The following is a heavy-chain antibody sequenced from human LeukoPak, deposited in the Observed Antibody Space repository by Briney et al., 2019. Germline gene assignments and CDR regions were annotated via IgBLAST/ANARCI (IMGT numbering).Heavy chain of an antibody. J-gene: IGHJ4*02. V-gene: IGHV3-30*18. CDR1: GFTFSNYY. Sequence: SGGSLRLSCAASGFTFSNYYMHWGRQAPGKGLEWAAVISDDGNRKYYADSVQGRFTISRDNSKNTLYLQMNSLRAEDTAVYFCVKDLSGYWTFDYWGQGTLVTVSS. D-gene: IGHD1-1*01. CDR2: ISDDGNRK. CDR3: VKDLSGYWTFDY.